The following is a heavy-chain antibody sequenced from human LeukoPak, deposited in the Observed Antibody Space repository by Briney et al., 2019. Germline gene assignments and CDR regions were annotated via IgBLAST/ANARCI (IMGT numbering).Heavy chain of an antibody. D-gene: IGHD2-21*01. Sequence: GGSLRLSCAASGSTFSSYWINWVRQAPGKGLEWVANIKQDGSEKYYADSVKGRFTISRDNAKNSLYLQLNSLRAEDTAIYYCARGGSRLFTSHILDNWGQGTLVTVSS. CDR1: GSTFSSYW. V-gene: IGHV3-7*01. CDR3: ARGGSRLFTSHILDN. CDR2: IKQDGSEK. J-gene: IGHJ4*02.